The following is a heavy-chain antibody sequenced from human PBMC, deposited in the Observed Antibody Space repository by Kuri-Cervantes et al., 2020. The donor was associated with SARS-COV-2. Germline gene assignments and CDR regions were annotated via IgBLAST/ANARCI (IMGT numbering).Heavy chain of an antibody. CDR1: GFKFSRTD. V-gene: IGHV3-30*18. J-gene: IGHJ4*02. Sequence: GESLKISCAASGFKFSRTDMHWGRQAPGKGLEWVAFISYDGNNKKCLASGKGRFTISRDNSKNTLYLQMNSLRAEDTAVYYCAKDDILTGYTPLWYWGQGTLVTVSS. D-gene: IGHD3-9*01. CDR3: AKDDILTGYTPLWY. CDR2: ISYDGNNK.